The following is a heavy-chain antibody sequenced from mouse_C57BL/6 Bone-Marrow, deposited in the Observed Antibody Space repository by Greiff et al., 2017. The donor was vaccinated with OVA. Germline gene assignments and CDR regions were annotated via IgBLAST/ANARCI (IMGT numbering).Heavy chain of an antibody. CDR1: GYTFTSYG. Sequence: QVQLQQSGAELARPGASVKLSCKASGYTFTSYGISWVKQRTGQGLEWIGEIYPRSGNTYYNEKFKGKATLTADKSSSTAYMELRSLPSEHSAVDFCGRAREIYYGVYWYFDVWGTGTTVTVSS. V-gene: IGHV1-81*01. J-gene: IGHJ1*03. CDR3: GRAREIYYGVYWYFDV. CDR2: IYPRSGNT. D-gene: IGHD2-13*01.